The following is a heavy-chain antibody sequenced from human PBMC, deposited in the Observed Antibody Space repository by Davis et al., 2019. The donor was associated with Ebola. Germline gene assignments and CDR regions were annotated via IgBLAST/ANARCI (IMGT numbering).Heavy chain of an antibody. Sequence: PGGPLRLPCAASGSPSSSYWISWVRQAPGKGLEWVANIKQDGSEKYYVDSVKGRFTISRANAKNPLYLQMNSRRAEDTAVYYCAGGAVDPSGGSVSWGQGTLVTVSS. D-gene: IGHD3-10*01. CDR2: IKQDGSEK. CDR1: GSPSSSYW. V-gene: IGHV3-7*04. CDR3: AGGAVDPSGGSVS. J-gene: IGHJ4*02.